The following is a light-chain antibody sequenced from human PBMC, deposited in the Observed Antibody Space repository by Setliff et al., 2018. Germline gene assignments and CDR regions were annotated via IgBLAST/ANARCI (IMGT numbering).Light chain of an antibody. Sequence: QSALAQPPSASGTPRQRVTISCSGTSSNIGSNTVNWYQQFPGTAPKLLIQTNNQRHFGVPDRFSGSKSGASASLAISGLQSGDEADYYCAVWDDNLNGPVFGGGTKVTVL. CDR3: AVWDDNLNGPV. J-gene: IGLJ2*01. CDR1: SSNIGSNT. CDR2: TNN. V-gene: IGLV1-44*01.